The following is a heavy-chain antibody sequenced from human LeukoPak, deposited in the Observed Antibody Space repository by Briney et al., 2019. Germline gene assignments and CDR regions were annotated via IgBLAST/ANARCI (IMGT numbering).Heavy chain of an antibody. CDR2: ISGSGGST. CDR1: GFTFSSYA. J-gene: IGHJ3*02. V-gene: IGHV3-23*01. Sequence: GGSLRLSCAASGFTFSSYAMSWVRQAPGKGLEWVSAISGSGGSTYYADSVKGRFTISRDNSKNTLYLQMNSLRAEDTAVYYCVTLAGHDYVWGSDAFDIWGQGTMVTVSS. CDR3: VTLAGHDYVWGSDAFDI. D-gene: IGHD3-16*01.